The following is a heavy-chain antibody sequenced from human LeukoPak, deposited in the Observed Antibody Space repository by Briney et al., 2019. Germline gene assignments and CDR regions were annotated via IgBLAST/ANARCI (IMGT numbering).Heavy chain of an antibody. V-gene: IGHV3-30-3*02. CDR1: GFTFSSYA. J-gene: IGHJ4*02. Sequence: SGRSLRLSCAASGFTFSSYAMHWVRQAPGKGLEWVAVISYDGSNKYYADSVKGRFTISRDNSKNTLYLQMNSLRDEDTAVYYCAKHRFESGGYHSTDWGQGTLVTVSS. CDR3: AKHRFESGGYHSTD. D-gene: IGHD3-22*01. CDR2: ISYDGSNK.